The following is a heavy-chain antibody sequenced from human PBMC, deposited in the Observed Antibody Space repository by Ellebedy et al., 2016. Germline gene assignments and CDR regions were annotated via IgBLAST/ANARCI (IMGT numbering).Heavy chain of an antibody. V-gene: IGHV3-48*02. CDR1: GFTFSSYS. CDR2: ISSSSSTI. D-gene: IGHD7-27*01. J-gene: IGHJ4*02. Sequence: GESLKISCAASGFTFSSYSMNWVRQAPGKGLEWVSYISSSSSTIYYADSVKGRFTISRDNAKNSLYLQMNSLRDEDTAVYYCARDPVPGGLGYFDYWGQGTLVTVSS. CDR3: ARDPVPGGLGYFDY.